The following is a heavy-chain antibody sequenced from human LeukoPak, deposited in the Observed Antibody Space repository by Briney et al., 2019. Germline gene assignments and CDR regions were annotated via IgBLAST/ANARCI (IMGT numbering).Heavy chain of an antibody. D-gene: IGHD3-9*01. J-gene: IGHJ4*02. V-gene: IGHV3-48*03. CDR2: ISSSGSTI. CDR1: GFTFSSYE. CDR3: ARDPDILGFDY. Sequence: GGSLRLSCAAPGFTFSSYEMNWVRQAPGKGLEWVSYISSSGSTIYYADSVKGRFTISRDNAKNSLYLQMNSLRAEDTAVYYCARDPDILGFDYWGQGTLVTVSS.